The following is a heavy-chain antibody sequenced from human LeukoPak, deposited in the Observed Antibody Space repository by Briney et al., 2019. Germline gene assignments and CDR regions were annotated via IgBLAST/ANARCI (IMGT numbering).Heavy chain of an antibody. V-gene: IGHV3-48*02. D-gene: IGHD7-27*01. CDR1: GFTFSCYS. Sequence: PGGSLRLSCAASGFTFSCYSMNWVRQAPGKGLEWVSYIGSSSSTIYYADSVKGRFTISRDNAKNSLYLQMNSLRDEDTAVYYCARGLGPWPQRRDAFDIWGQGTMVTVSS. CDR2: IGSSSSTI. J-gene: IGHJ3*02. CDR3: ARGLGPWPQRRDAFDI.